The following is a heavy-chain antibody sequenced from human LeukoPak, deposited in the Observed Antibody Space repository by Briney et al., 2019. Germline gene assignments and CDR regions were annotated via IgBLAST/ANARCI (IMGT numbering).Heavy chain of an antibody. J-gene: IGHJ4*02. CDR2: ISIFNGNT. CDR1: GGTFSSYA. Sequence: ASVKVSCKVPGGTFSSYAISWVRQAPGQGLEWMGWISIFNGNTRYVEKLQGRVTMTRDTSTSTAYMELRSLRSDDTAIYYCARGDCSDGLCFGWDPYYSDYWGQGTLVTVSS. D-gene: IGHD2-8*01. CDR3: ARGDCSDGLCFGWDPYYSDY. V-gene: IGHV1-18*01.